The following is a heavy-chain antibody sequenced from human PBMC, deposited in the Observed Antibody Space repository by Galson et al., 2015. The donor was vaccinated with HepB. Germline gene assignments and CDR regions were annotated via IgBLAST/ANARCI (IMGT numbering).Heavy chain of an antibody. CDR2: IIPIFGTA. CDR1: GGTFSSYG. CDR3: ARRRSDYYGSGSLSPDAFDI. Sequence: SCKASGGTFSSYGINWVRQAPGQGLEWMGGIIPIFGTANYAQKFQGRVTIIADESTSTAYMELSSLRSEDTAVYFCARRRSDYYGSGSLSPDAFDIWGQGTMVTVSS. V-gene: IGHV1-69*01. J-gene: IGHJ3*02. D-gene: IGHD3-10*01.